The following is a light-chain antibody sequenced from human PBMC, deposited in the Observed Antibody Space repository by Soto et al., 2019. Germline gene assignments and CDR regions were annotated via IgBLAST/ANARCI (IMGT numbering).Light chain of an antibody. J-gene: IGLJ2*01. Sequence: QSALAQPASVSGSGGQSITISCSGTSSGVGFFNRVSWYQQHPGEAPKLIIYEDTKRPSGVSNRFSGSKSGNAASLTISGLQAEDEAYYYCCSYAGRNTVIFGGGTKLTVL. CDR3: CSYAGRNTVI. CDR1: SSGVGFFNR. CDR2: EDT. V-gene: IGLV2-23*01.